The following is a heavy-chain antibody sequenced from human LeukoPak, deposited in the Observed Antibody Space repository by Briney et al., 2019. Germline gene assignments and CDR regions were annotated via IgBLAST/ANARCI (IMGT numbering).Heavy chain of an antibody. J-gene: IGHJ6*02. V-gene: IGHV1-69*04. CDR1: GGTFSSYA. D-gene: IGHD2-8*01. Sequence: SVKVSCKASGGTFSSYAISWVRQAPGQGLEWMGRIIPILGIANYAQKFQGRVTITADKSTSTAYMELSSLRSEDTAVYYCARNEGGTYCTNGVYYERGLHYYYYGMDVWGQGTTVTVSS. CDR3: ARNEGGTYCTNGVYYERGLHYYYYGMDV. CDR2: IIPILGIA.